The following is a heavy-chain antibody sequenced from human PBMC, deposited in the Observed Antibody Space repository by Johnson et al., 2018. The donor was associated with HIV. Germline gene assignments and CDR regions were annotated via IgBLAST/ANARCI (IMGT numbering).Heavy chain of an antibody. Sequence: QVQLVESGGGVVQPGRSLILSCAASGFTFSYYAMHWVRQAPGQGLDWAAFVSHPGSNQYYAYSVKGRFIISRDNSKNTVFLQMNSLRAEDMAVYYGARERYGSQAIDAFDIWGQGTMVTVSS. J-gene: IGHJ3*02. V-gene: IGHV3-30-3*01. CDR3: ARERYGSQAIDAFDI. CDR1: GFTFSYYA. CDR2: VSHPGSNQ. D-gene: IGHD2-15*01.